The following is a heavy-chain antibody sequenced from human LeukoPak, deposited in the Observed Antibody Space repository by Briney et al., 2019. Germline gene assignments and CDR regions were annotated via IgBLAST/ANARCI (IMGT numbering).Heavy chain of an antibody. CDR3: ATNRDIRYFDWPIRGYFDY. CDR2: IDPSDSYT. CDR1: GYSFTSYW. V-gene: IGHV5-10-1*01. D-gene: IGHD3-9*01. J-gene: IGHJ4*02. Sequence: LGESLKISCKGSGYSFTSYWISWVRQMPGKGLEWMGRIDPSDSYTNYSPSLQGHVTISADKSISTAYLQWSSLKASDTAMYYFATNRDIRYFDWPIRGYFDYWGQGTLVTVSS.